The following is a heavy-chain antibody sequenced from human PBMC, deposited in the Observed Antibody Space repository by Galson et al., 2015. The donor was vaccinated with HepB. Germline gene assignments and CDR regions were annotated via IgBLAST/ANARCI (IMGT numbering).Heavy chain of an antibody. CDR2: IWYDGSNK. CDR1: GFTFSSYG. Sequence: SLRLSCAASGFTFSSYGMHWVRQAPGKGLEWVAVIWYDGSNKYYADSVKGRFTISRDNSKNTLYLQMNSLRAEDTAVYYCASSVPYSSSSFNYWGQGTLVTVSS. V-gene: IGHV3-33*01. J-gene: IGHJ4*02. D-gene: IGHD6-6*01. CDR3: ASSVPYSSSSFNY.